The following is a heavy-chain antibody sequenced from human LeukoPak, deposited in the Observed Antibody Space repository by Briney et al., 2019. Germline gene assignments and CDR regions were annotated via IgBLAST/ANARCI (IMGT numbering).Heavy chain of an antibody. CDR1: GFTFSSYG. V-gene: IGHV3-33*01. J-gene: IGHJ4*02. CDR3: ARDWDRVPGIAAAGVDY. D-gene: IGHD6-13*01. CDR2: IWYDGSNK. Sequence: GGSLRLSCAASGFTFSSYGMHWVRQAPGKGLEWVAVIWYDGSNKYYADSVKGRFTISRDNSKNTLYLQMNSLRAEDTAVYYCARDWDRVPGIAAAGVDYWGQGTLVTVSS.